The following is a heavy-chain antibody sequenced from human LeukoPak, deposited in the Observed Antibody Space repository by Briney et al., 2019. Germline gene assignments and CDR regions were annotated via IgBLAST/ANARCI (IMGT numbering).Heavy chain of an antibody. CDR2: ISAYNGNT. CDR1: GYTFTSYG. D-gene: IGHD3-22*01. J-gene: IGHJ4*02. Sequence: ASVKVSCKASGYTFTSYGISWVRQAPGQGLEWMGWISAYNGNTNYAQKLQGRVTMTTDTSTSTAYMELRSLRSDDTAVYYYAREGGDIGSGYYLGLDYWGQGTLVTVSS. CDR3: AREGGDIGSGYYLGLDY. V-gene: IGHV1-18*01.